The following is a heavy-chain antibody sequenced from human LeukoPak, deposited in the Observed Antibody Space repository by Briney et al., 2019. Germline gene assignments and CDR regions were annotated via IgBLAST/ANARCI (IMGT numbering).Heavy chain of an antibody. CDR2: INPNSGGT. Sequence: WASLKVSRKASGYTLIDYYIHWVRQAPGQGLEWLGCINPNSGGTNCAQKVQGRVNLIRETSINTAYMELSRLTSDDTALYYCARSGSRGRSYDDAFDIWGQGTMVTVSS. CDR3: ARSGSRGRSYDDAFDI. D-gene: IGHD3-16*01. J-gene: IGHJ3*02. CDR1: GYTLIDYY. V-gene: IGHV1-2*02.